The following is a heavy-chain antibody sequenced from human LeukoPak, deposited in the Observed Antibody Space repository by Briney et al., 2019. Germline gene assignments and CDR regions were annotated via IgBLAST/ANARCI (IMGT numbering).Heavy chain of an antibody. D-gene: IGHD6-13*01. Sequence: PGGSLRLSCAASGFTFSCYWMSWVRQAPGKGLEWVANIKQDGSEKYYVDSVKGRFTISRDNAKNSLYLQMNSLRAEDTAVYYCARDASRAAAGPFDPWGQGTLVTVSS. CDR2: IKQDGSEK. J-gene: IGHJ5*02. CDR3: ARDASRAAAGPFDP. CDR1: GFTFSCYW. V-gene: IGHV3-7*01.